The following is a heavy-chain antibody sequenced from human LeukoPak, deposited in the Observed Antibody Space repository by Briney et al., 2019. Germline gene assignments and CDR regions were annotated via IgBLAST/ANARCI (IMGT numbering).Heavy chain of an antibody. J-gene: IGHJ6*03. CDR1: GYTFTSYY. D-gene: IGHD6-6*01. Sequence: ASVKVSCKASGYTFTSYYMHWVRQAPGQGLEWMGIINPSGGSTSYAQKFQGRVTMSRDMSTSTVYMELSSLRSEDTAVYYCARAGVIAAPSYYYMDVWGKGTTVTVSS. V-gene: IGHV1-46*01. CDR3: ARAGVIAAPSYYYMDV. CDR2: INPSGGST.